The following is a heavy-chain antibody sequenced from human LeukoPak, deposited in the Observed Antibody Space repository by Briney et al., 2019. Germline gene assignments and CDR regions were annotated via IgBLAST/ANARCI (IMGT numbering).Heavy chain of an antibody. CDR2: LYSGGAT. Sequence: PGGSLRLSCAASGFTVKDNFMSWVRQAPGKGLEWVSVLYSGGATYYADSVKGRFTISRDDSKNIVFLQMNDLRTEDTAFYYCTRDSANYHFAYWGQGVLVTVSS. D-gene: IGHD4/OR15-4a*01. CDR3: TRDSANYHFAY. V-gene: IGHV3-66*01. CDR1: GFTVKDNF. J-gene: IGHJ4*02.